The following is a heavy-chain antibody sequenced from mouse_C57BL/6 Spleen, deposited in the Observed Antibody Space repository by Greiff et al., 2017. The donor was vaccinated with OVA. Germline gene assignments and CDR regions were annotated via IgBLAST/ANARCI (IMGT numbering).Heavy chain of an antibody. D-gene: IGHD1-1*01. V-gene: IGHV1-50*01. CDR2: IDPSDSYT. J-gene: IGHJ1*03. CDR1: GYTFTSYW. Sequence: QVHVKQPGAELVKPGASVKLSCKASGYTFTSYWMQWVKQRPGQGLEWIGEIDPSDSYTNYNQKFKGKATLTVDTSSSTAYMQLSSLTSEDSAVYYCARRGYYGSSYVGWYFDVWGTGTTVTVSS. CDR3: ARRGYYGSSYVGWYFDV.